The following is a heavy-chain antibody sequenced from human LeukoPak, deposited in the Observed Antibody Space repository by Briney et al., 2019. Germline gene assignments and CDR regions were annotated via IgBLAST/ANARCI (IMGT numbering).Heavy chain of an antibody. J-gene: IGHJ6*03. CDR1: GYTFTSYD. CDR3: ARDFGYDFWSGTWGYYYYMDV. D-gene: IGHD3-3*01. CDR2: MNPNSGNT. V-gene: IGHV1-8*03. Sequence: ASVKVSCKASGYTFTSYDINWVRQATGQGLEWMGWMNPNSGNTGYAQKFQGRVTITRNTSISAAYMELSSLRSEDTAVYYCARDFGYDFWSGTWGYYYYMDVWGKGTTVTVSS.